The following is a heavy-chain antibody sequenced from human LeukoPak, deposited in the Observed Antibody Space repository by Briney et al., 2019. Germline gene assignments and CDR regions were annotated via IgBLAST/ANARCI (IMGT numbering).Heavy chain of an antibody. CDR2: INPNSGGT. CDR3: ARTAAATRFGMDV. J-gene: IGHJ6*02. V-gene: IGHV1-2*02. CDR1: GYTFTGYY. Sequence: VASVKVSCKASGYTFTGYYMHWVRQAPGQGLEWMGWINPNSGGTNYAQKFQGRVTMTRDTSISTAYMELRSLRSDDTAVYYCARTAAATRFGMDVWGQGTTVTVSS. D-gene: IGHD6-13*01.